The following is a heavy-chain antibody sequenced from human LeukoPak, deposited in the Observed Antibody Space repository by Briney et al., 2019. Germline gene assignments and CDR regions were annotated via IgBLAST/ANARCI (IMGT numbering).Heavy chain of an antibody. CDR1: GGSISSGDYY. CDR2: IYYSGST. J-gene: IGHJ4*02. V-gene: IGHV4-30-4*01. D-gene: IGHD5-18*01. Sequence: PSETLSLTCTVSGGSISSGDYYWNWIRQPPGKGLEWIGYIYYSGSTYYNPSLKGRVTISVDTSKNQFSLKLSSVTAADTAVYSCARTSGYSYGYVNYWGQGTLVTVAS. CDR3: ARTSGYSYGYVNY.